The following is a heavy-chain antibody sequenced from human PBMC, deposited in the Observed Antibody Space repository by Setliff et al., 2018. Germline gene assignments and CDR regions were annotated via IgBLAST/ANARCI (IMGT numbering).Heavy chain of an antibody. V-gene: IGHV4-34*01. Sequence: PSETLSLTCSAYGGTFSDYYWTWIRQSPGKGLEWIGEINHSGTTNYNPSLKSRVTISVDTSKNQFSPTMSSVSAADAAVYYCARGRNVAARLLDTWGQGSRVTVSS. CDR2: INHSGTT. CDR1: GGTFSDYY. D-gene: IGHD6-6*01. CDR3: ARGRNVAARLLDT. J-gene: IGHJ5*02.